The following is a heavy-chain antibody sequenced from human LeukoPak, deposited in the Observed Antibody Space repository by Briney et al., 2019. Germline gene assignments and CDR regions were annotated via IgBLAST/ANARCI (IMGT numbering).Heavy chain of an antibody. V-gene: IGHV3-7*01. CDR3: AELGITMIGGV. CDR1: GFTFSSSW. D-gene: IGHD3-10*02. CDR2: IKQDGSEK. J-gene: IGHJ6*04. Sequence: GGSLRLSCAASGFTFSSSWVSWVRQAPGKGLGWVANIKQDGSEKYYVDSVKGRFTISRDNAKNSLYLQMNSLRAEDTAVYYCAELGITMIGGVWGKGTTVTISS.